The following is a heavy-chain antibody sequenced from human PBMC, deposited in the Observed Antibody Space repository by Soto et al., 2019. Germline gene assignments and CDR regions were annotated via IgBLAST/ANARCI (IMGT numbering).Heavy chain of an antibody. CDR3: ARDRTDYYDNSGFDY. CDR2: IWYDGSNK. Sequence: QVQLVESGGGVVQPGRSLRLSCAASGFTFSSYGMHWVRQAPGKGLEWVAVIWYDGSNKYHADSVKGRFTISRDNSKNTLYLQMNSLSAEDTAVYYCARDRTDYYDNSGFDYWGQGTLVTVPS. D-gene: IGHD3-22*01. CDR1: GFTFSSYG. J-gene: IGHJ4*02. V-gene: IGHV3-33*01.